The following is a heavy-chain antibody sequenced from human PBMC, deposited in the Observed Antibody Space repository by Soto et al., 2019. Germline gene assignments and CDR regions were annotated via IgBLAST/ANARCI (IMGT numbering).Heavy chain of an antibody. CDR3: ARHGASGSYYNWFDS. D-gene: IGHD3-10*01. J-gene: IGHJ5*01. CDR2: INHSGST. Sequence: SETLSLTCAVYGGSFSGYYWSWIRQPPGKGLEWIGEINHSGSTNYNPSLKSRVTISVDTSKNQFSLKLSSVAAADTAVYYCARHGASGSYYNWFDSWGQGTLVTVSS. V-gene: IGHV4-34*01. CDR1: GGSFSGYY.